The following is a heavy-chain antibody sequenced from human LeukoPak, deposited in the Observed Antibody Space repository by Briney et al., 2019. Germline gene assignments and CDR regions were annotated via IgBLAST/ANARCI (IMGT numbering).Heavy chain of an antibody. CDR3: ARGVRDRERLRFFDY. CDR2: INHSGST. J-gene: IGHJ4*02. CDR1: GGSFSGYY. Sequence: PSETLSLTCAVYGGSFSGYYWSWIRQPPGKGLEWIGEINHSGSTSYNPSLKSRVTISVDTSKNQFSLKLSSVTAADTAVYYCARGVRDRERLRFFDYWDQGTLVTVSS. D-gene: IGHD3-3*01. V-gene: IGHV4-34*01.